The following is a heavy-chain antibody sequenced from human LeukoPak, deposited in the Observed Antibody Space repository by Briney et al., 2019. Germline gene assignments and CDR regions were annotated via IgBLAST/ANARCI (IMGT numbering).Heavy chain of an antibody. Sequence: SETLSLTCTVSGGSISSYYWSLIRQPAGKGLEWIGRIYTSGSTNYNPSLKSRVTMSVDTSKNQFSLKLSSVTAADTAVYYCARDSDSSGYYSISFDYWGQGTLVTVSS. CDR2: IYTSGST. CDR3: ARDSDSSGYYSISFDY. V-gene: IGHV4-4*07. J-gene: IGHJ4*02. D-gene: IGHD3-22*01. CDR1: GGSISSYY.